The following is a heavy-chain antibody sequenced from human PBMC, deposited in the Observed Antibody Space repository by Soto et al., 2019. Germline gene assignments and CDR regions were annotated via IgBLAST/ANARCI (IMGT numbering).Heavy chain of an antibody. V-gene: IGHV3-33*01. J-gene: IGHJ3*02. D-gene: IGHD3-9*01. CDR3: ARGLLTGYYVIDAFDI. CDR2: IWYDGSNK. CDR1: GFTFSSYG. Sequence: PGGSLRLSCAASGFTFSSYGMHWVRQAPGKGLEWVAVIWYDGSNKYYADSVKGRFTISRDNSKNTLYLQMNSLRAEDTAVYYCARGLLTGYYVIDAFDIWGQGTMVTVSS.